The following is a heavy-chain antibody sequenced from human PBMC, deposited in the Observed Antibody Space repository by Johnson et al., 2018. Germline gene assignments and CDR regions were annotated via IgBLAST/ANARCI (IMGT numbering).Heavy chain of an antibody. CDR2: IIPILGIA. V-gene: IGHV1-69*04. CDR1: GGTFSSYT. Sequence: QVQLVQSGAEVKKPGSSVKVSCKASGGTFSSYTISWVRQAPGQGLEWMGRIIPILGIANYAQKFQGRVTITADKSTSTAYMELSSLRSEDTAVYYCAREGGEYYAPWAFDIWGQGTMVTVSS. CDR3: AREGGEYYAPWAFDI. D-gene: IGHD2-2*01. J-gene: IGHJ3*02.